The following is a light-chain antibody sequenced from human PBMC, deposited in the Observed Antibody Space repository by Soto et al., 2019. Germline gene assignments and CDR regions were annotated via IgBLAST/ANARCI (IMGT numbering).Light chain of an antibody. CDR2: AAS. V-gene: IGKV3-15*01. CDR1: QSISIN. Sequence: EIVMTQSPATLSVSPGERAILSCRASQSISINLAWYQQKPGQAPRLLIYAASNRATGVPARFSGSGSGTEFTLTISSLQSEDFAVYYCQQYNIWPPWTFGQGTKVDIK. CDR3: QQYNIWPPWT. J-gene: IGKJ1*01.